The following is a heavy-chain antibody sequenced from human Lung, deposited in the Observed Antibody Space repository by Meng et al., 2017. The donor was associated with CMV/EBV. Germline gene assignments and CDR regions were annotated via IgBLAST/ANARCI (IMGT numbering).Heavy chain of an antibody. Sequence: YNFFSYGITWVRQAPGQGLEWMGWISAYNGDTHYTQSLQGRVTMTTDTSTSTAYMELRSLRSDDTAVYYCARDREDSESHLEVGADSWGQGTLVTVSS. V-gene: IGHV1-18*01. J-gene: IGHJ4*02. CDR2: ISAYNGDT. CDR1: YNFFSYG. D-gene: IGHD3-3*01. CDR3: ARDREDSESHLEVGADS.